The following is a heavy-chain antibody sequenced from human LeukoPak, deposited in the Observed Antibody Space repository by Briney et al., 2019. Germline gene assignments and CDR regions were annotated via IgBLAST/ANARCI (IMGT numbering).Heavy chain of an antibody. J-gene: IGHJ4*02. CDR2: IIPIFGTA. CDR3: ARGDYGGNPWNFDY. CDR1: GGTFSSYA. Sequence: SVKVSCKASGGTFSSYAISWVRQAPGQGLEWMGRIIPIFGTANYAQKFQGRVTITTDQSTITAYMELSSRRSEDTAVYYCARGDYGGNPWNFDYWGQGTLVTVSS. V-gene: IGHV1-69*05. D-gene: IGHD4-23*01.